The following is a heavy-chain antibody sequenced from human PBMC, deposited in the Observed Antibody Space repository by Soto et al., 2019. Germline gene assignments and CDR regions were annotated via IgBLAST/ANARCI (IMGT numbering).Heavy chain of an antibody. CDR3: ARDRYGDYFFDY. CDR2: ISGSGTSI. CDR1: GFTFSRYS. J-gene: IGHJ4*02. Sequence: EVQLVESGGGLVQPGESLRLSCAAPGFTFSRYSMNWVRQAPGKGLEWISYISGSGTSIYYADSVQGRFTISRDNARSSLYLQMNSLRDEDTAVYDCARDRYGDYFFDYWGQGTLVTVSS. V-gene: IGHV3-48*02. D-gene: IGHD4-17*01.